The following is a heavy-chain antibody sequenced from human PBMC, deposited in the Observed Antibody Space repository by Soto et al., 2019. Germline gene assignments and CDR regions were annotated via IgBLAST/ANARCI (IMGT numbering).Heavy chain of an antibody. D-gene: IGHD6-6*01. CDR1: GFTFSSYA. CDR3: AKRSSSATFDY. V-gene: IGHV3-23*01. Sequence: EVQLLESGGGLVQPGESLRLSCAASGFTFSSYAMHWVRQAPGKGLEWVSVISGNDYSTYYADSVKGRFTISRDNSKNTLYLQMTSLRAEDKAVYYCAKRSSSATFDYWGQGALVTVSS. J-gene: IGHJ4*02. CDR2: ISGNDYST.